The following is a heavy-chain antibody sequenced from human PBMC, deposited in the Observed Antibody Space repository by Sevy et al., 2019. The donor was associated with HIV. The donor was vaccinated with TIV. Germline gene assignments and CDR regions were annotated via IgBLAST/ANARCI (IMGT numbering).Heavy chain of an antibody. J-gene: IGHJ5*02. V-gene: IGHV3-30*04. CDR1: GFTFSNYP. Sequence: GGSLRLSCAASGFTFSNYPMYWVRQAPGKGLEWVATISYDGNNKYYADSVKGRFTISRDNSKNTLYLQMNTVRAEDTALYYCARDAAEGPYGDTFFSNYFDPWGQGTLVTVSS. D-gene: IGHD1-7*01. CDR2: ISYDGNNK. CDR3: ARDAAEGPYGDTFFSNYFDP.